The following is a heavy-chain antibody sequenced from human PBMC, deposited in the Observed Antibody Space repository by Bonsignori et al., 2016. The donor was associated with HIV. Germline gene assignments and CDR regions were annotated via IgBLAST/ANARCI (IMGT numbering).Heavy chain of an antibody. CDR3: ARVSSSWYNWFDP. Sequence: GGSLRLSCAASGFTVSSNYMSWVRQAPGKGLEWVSVIYSGGSTYYADSVKGRFTISRDNSKNTLYLQMNSLRAEDTAVYYCARVSSSWYNWFDPWGQGTLVTVSS. CDR2: IYSGGST. J-gene: IGHJ5*02. CDR1: GFTVSSNY. D-gene: IGHD6-13*01. V-gene: IGHV3-53*01.